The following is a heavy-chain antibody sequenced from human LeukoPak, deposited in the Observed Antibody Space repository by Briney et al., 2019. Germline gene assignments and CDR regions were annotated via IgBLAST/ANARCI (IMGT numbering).Heavy chain of an antibody. CDR1: GFTFSSYW. CDR3: AKDIGYYGSGLFDY. J-gene: IGHJ4*02. D-gene: IGHD3-10*01. Sequence: AGGSLRLSCAASGFTFSSYWMSWVRQAPGKGLEWVSGISWNSGSIGYADSVKGRFTISRDNAKNSLYLQMNSLRAEDMALYYCAKDIGYYGSGLFDYWGQGTLVTVSS. V-gene: IGHV3-9*03. CDR2: ISWNSGSI.